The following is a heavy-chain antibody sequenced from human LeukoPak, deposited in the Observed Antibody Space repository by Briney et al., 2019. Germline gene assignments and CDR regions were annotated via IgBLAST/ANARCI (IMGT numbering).Heavy chain of an antibody. CDR3: AKEVVMGETNYYYYGMDV. D-gene: IGHD1-26*01. CDR2: ISGSGARA. Sequence: PGGSLRLSCAASGFNFRGYAMSWVRQAPGKGLEWVSAISGSGARAHYAASVRGRFTISRDNSQNTLHLQMTSLRAEDTAVYYCAKEVVMGETNYYYYGMDVWGQGTTVTVSS. J-gene: IGHJ6*02. CDR1: GFNFRGYA. V-gene: IGHV3-23*01.